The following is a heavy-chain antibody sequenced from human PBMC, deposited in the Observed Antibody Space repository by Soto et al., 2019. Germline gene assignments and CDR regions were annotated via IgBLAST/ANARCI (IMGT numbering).Heavy chain of an antibody. J-gene: IGHJ5*02. Sequence: QLQLQESGSGLVKPSQTLSLTCAVSGGSISTGGYSWSWIRQPPGKGLEWIGYIYHSGSTYYNPSLTRRVTISVDRSKHQVSLKRSSVTAADTAVYYCARGLTSQQRLPCCFDPWGQGTVVAVS. D-gene: IGHD6-25*01. CDR2: IYHSGST. V-gene: IGHV4-30-2*01. CDR3: ARGLTSQQRLPCCFDP. CDR1: GGSISTGGYS.